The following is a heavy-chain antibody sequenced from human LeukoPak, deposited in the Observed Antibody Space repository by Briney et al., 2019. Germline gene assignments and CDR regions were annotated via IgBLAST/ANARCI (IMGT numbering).Heavy chain of an antibody. J-gene: IGHJ2*01. V-gene: IGHV1-58*02. CDR1: GFTFTSSA. CDR3: AAEGRDGYNYWYFDL. Sequence: SVKVSCQSAGFTFTSSAMQWVRQARGQRLEWIGWIVVGSGNTNYAQKFQERVTITRDMSTSTAYMELSSLRSEDTAVYYCAAEGRDGYNYWYFDLWGRGTLVTVSS. CDR2: IVVGSGNT. D-gene: IGHD5-24*01.